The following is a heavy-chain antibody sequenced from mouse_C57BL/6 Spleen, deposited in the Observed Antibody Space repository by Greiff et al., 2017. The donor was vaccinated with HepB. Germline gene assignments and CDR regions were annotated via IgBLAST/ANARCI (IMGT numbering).Heavy chain of an antibody. CDR1: GFTFSDYY. Sequence: EVKLVESEGGLVQPGSSMKLSCTASGFTFSDYYMAWVRQVPEKGLEWVANINYDGSSTYYLDSLKSRFIISRDNAKNILYLQMSSLKSEDTATYYCARDKTWYFDYWGQGTTLTVSS. CDR3: ARDKTWYFDY. CDR2: INYDGSST. J-gene: IGHJ2*01. V-gene: IGHV5-16*01.